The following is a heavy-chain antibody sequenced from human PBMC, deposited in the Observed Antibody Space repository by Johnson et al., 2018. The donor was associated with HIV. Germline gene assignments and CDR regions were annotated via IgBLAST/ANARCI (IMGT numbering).Heavy chain of an antibody. Sequence: VQLVESGGGLVQPGGSLRLSCAASGFTVSSNYMSWVRKAPGKGLDWVSVIFSGGTTYYADSVNGRFTISRDNSKNTLYLQMNSLRAEDTALYYCARACRDGYTCDAFDIWGQGTMVTVSS. CDR2: IFSGGTT. CDR3: ARACRDGYTCDAFDI. D-gene: IGHD5-24*01. V-gene: IGHV3-66*01. CDR1: GFTVSSNY. J-gene: IGHJ3*02.